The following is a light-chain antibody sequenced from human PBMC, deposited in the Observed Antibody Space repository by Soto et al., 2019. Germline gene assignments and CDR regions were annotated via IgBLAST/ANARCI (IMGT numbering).Light chain of an antibody. CDR3: QQYSSSRT. J-gene: IGKJ1*01. CDR1: QSVSSNH. CDR2: GGS. V-gene: IGKV3-20*01. Sequence: DIVLTQSPGTLSLSPGERATLSCRASQSVSSNHLAWYQQKPGQAPRLLIYGGSSRAAGIPVRFSGSGSETDFTLTITRLEPEDFAVYYCQQYSSSRTFGQGTKVDIK.